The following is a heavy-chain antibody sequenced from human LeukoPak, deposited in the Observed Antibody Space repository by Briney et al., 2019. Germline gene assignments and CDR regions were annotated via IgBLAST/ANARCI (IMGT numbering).Heavy chain of an antibody. CDR1: GGTFSSYA. D-gene: IGHD2-21*02. CDR2: INPNSGGT. CDR3: ASWGYCGGDCYFDY. J-gene: IGHJ4*02. V-gene: IGHV1-2*02. Sequence: ASVKVSCKASGGTFSSYAISWVRQAPGQGLEWMGWINPNSGGTNYAQKFQGRVTMTRDTSISTAYMELSRLRSDDTAVYYCASWGYCGGDCYFDYWGQGTLVTVSS.